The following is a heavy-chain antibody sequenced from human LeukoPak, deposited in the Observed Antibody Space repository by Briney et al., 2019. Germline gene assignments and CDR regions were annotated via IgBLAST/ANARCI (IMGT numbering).Heavy chain of an antibody. CDR3: ARRRSRMISIDY. J-gene: IGHJ4*02. CDR1: GGSLSGYF. V-gene: IGHV4-34*01. D-gene: IGHD3-16*01. Sequence: SETLSLTCGVYGGSLSGYFWSWIRQPPGKGLEWIGEINDSGRTNYNPPLKSRVTISVDTSKNQFSLKLSSVTAADTAVYYCARRRSRMISIDYWGQGILVTVSS. CDR2: INDSGRT.